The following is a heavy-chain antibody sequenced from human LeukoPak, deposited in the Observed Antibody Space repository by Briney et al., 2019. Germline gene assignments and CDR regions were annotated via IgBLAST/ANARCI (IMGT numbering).Heavy chain of an antibody. J-gene: IGHJ4*02. V-gene: IGHV3-11*05. D-gene: IGHD2-15*01. CDR3: ARGSPPDY. CDR2: ISSSSIYT. CDR1: GGSISSGNYY. Sequence: LSLTCTVSGGSISSGNYYWSWIRQHPGKGLEWLSYISSSSIYTSYADSVKGRFTISRDNAKNSLYLQMNSLRAEDTAAYYCARGSPPDYWGQGTLVTVSS.